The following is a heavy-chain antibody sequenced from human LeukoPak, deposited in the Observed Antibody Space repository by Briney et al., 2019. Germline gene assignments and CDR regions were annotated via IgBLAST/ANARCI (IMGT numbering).Heavy chain of an antibody. CDR2: ISSNGGST. D-gene: IGHD3-10*01. Sequence: GGSLRLSCAASGFTFSSYAMSWVRQAPGKGLEWVSAISSNGGSTYYADSVKGRFTISRDNSKNTLYLQMSSLRTEDTAMYYCVKLAAPGAIWYFDLWGRGTLVTVSS. CDR3: VKLAAPGAIWYFDL. CDR1: GFTFSSYA. V-gene: IGHV3-64D*09. J-gene: IGHJ2*01.